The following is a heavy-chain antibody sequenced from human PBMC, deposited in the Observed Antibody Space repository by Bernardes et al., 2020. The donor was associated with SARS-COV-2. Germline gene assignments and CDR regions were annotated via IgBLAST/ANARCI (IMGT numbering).Heavy chain of an antibody. D-gene: IGHD3-10*01. J-gene: IGHJ6*01. CDR3: VRGHQYNDHERYYLYYGGIDG. CDR1: GGSFSGYF. Sequence: SETLSLTCAVYGGSFSGYFWSWIRQSPVKGLEWIGEISHRGRTKYNPSLRSRVTISVDPSKSQFSLRLSSVTAADTAMYYCVRGHQYNDHERYYLYYGGIDGEGQGTRVSVSS. CDR2: ISHRGRT. V-gene: IGHV4-34*01.